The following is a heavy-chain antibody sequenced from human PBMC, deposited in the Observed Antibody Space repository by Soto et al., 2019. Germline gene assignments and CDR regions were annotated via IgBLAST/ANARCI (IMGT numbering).Heavy chain of an antibody. D-gene: IGHD5-12*01. CDR2: INHGGVT. J-gene: IGHJ4*02. V-gene: IGHV4-34*01. CDR3: ARHRSGAYDFDY. CDR1: GESFSGY. Sequence: QVQLQQWGAGLLKPSETLSLTCAVSGESFSGYWSWIRQPPGKGLEWIGEINHGGVTVHNPSLKSPVSISIDTSNEQLSLRLNSVTAADTAVYYCARHRSGAYDFDYWGQGTLVTVSS.